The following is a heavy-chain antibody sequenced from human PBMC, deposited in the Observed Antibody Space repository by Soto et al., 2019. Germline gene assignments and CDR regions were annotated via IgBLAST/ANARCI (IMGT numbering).Heavy chain of an antibody. J-gene: IGHJ4*02. CDR1: GYTFTGYY. CDR3: ARDIPGIAVAGIGGGPDY. D-gene: IGHD6-19*01. CDR2: INPNSGGT. Sequence: GASVKVSCKASGYTFTGYYMHWVRQAPGQGLEWMGWINPNSGGTNYAQKFQGWVTITRDTSMSTAYMELSRLRSEDTAVYYFARDIPGIAVAGIGGGPDYWGQGTLVTVSS. V-gene: IGHV1-2*04.